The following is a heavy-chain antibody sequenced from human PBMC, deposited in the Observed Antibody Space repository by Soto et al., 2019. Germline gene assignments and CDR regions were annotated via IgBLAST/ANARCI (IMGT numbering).Heavy chain of an antibody. CDR1: GGTFSSYT. V-gene: IGHV1-69*02. J-gene: IGHJ6*03. CDR2: IIPILGIA. Sequence: ASVKVSCKASGGTFSSYTISWVRQAPGQGLEWMGRIIPILGIANYAQKFQGRVTITADKSTSTAYMELSSLRSEDTAVYYCARGPEYSSSDYYYYMDVWGKGTTVTVSS. D-gene: IGHD6-6*01. CDR3: ARGPEYSSSDYYYYMDV.